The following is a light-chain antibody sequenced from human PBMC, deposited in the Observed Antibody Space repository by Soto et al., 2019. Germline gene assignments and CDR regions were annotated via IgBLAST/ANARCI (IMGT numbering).Light chain of an antibody. CDR3: QQLTDWPPQWP. V-gene: IGKV3D-20*02. Sequence: TQSPAAVSVSKGEGATLSCRASQSLSSSDLAWYQQKPGQAPRLLIYDASSRATGIPARFSGSGSGTDFTLTISSLEPEDFAVYYCQQLTDWPPQWPFGQVT. CDR2: DAS. J-gene: IGKJ1*01. CDR1: QSLSSSD.